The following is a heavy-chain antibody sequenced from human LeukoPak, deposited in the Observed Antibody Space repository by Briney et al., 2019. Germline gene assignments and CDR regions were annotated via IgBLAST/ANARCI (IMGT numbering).Heavy chain of an antibody. V-gene: IGHV3-33*01. D-gene: IGHD5-12*01. Sequence: GGSLRLSCVASGFTFSSYAMHWVRQAPGKGLEWVAVIWYDGSNKYHAESVKGRFTISRDNSKNTVYLQMNSLRAEDTAVYYCARDQRDIVAAIGGPGYWGQGTLVTVSS. CDR3: ARDQRDIVAAIGGPGY. J-gene: IGHJ4*02. CDR2: IWYDGSNK. CDR1: GFTFSSYA.